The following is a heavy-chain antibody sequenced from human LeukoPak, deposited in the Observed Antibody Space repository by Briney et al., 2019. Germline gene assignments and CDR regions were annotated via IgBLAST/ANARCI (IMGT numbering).Heavy chain of an antibody. CDR1: GFSFSSYA. J-gene: IGHJ4*02. CDR2: ISTSGGTT. V-gene: IGHV3-23*01. Sequence: SGGSLRLSCAASGFSFSSYAMSWVRQAPGKGLEWVSAISTSGGTTYYADSVKGRFTISRDNSKNTLYLQMNSLRAEDTAVYYCANQRLGDPRYYFDYWGQGTLVTVSS. D-gene: IGHD4-17*01. CDR3: ANQRLGDPRYYFDY.